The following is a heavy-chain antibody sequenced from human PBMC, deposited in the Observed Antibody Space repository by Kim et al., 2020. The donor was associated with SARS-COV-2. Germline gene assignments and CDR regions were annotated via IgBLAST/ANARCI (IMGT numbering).Heavy chain of an antibody. D-gene: IGHD1-26*01. V-gene: IGHV3-30*07. CDR3: GRGGWGWEPSHHVDY. J-gene: IGHJ4*02. Sequence: DSVKGGFTISRNNSKNTLDLQMNSLRAEETAVYYCGRGGWGWEPSHHVDYWGQGTLVTVSS.